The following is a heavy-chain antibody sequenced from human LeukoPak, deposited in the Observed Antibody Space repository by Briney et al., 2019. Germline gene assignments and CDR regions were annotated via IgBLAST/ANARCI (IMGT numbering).Heavy chain of an antibody. CDR3: AKDEGGVRSTGYYFDY. CDR2: ISGSGGST. D-gene: IGHD1-14*01. Sequence: PGGSLRLSCAASGFTFSSYAMSWVRQAPGKGLEWVSAISGSGGSTYYADSVKGRFTISRDNSKNTLYLQMNSLRAEDTAVYYCAKDEGGVRSTGYYFDYWGQGTLVTVSS. CDR1: GFTFSSYA. J-gene: IGHJ4*02. V-gene: IGHV3-23*01.